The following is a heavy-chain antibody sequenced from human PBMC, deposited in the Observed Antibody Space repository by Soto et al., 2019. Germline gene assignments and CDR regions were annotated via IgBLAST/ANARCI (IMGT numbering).Heavy chain of an antibody. Sequence: QITLKESGPTLVKPTQTLTLTCTFSGFSLSTSGVGVGWIRQPPGKALEGLALIYWNDDKRYSPSLKSRLTITKDTSKNQVVLTMTNMDPVDTATYYCAHTVQLWLRVGSNNWFDPWGQGTLVTVSS. V-gene: IGHV2-5*01. J-gene: IGHJ5*02. CDR1: GFSLSTSGVG. D-gene: IGHD5-18*01. CDR3: AHTVQLWLRVGSNNWFDP. CDR2: IYWNDDK.